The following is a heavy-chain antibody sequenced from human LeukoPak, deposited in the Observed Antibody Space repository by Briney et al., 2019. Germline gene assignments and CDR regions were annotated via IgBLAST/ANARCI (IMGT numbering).Heavy chain of an antibody. V-gene: IGHV4-59*01. CDR2: IYYSGST. CDR3: ARYSSSPRMAFDI. D-gene: IGHD6-6*01. J-gene: IGHJ3*02. CDR1: GGSISSYY. Sequence: PSETLSLTCTVSGGSISSYYWSWIRQPPGKGLEWIGYIYYSGSTNYNPSLKSRVTISVDTSKNQFSPKLSSVTAADTAVYYCARYSSSPRMAFDIWGQGTMVTVSS.